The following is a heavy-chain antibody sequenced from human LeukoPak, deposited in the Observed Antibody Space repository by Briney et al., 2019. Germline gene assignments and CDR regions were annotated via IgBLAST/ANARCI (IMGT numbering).Heavy chain of an antibody. Sequence: PSETLSLICTVSGGSISGYYWSWIRQSPGKGLEYIGYIYDSANTNYNPSLKSRVTISVDTSKSQFSLKLSSVTAADTAMYYCARDRSGILDYWGQGTLVTVSS. J-gene: IGHJ4*02. CDR3: ARDRSGILDY. V-gene: IGHV4-59*01. CDR2: IYDSANT. CDR1: GGSISGYY. D-gene: IGHD1-26*01.